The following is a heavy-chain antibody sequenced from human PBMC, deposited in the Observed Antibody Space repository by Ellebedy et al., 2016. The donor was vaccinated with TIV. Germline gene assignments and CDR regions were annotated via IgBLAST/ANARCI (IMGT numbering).Heavy chain of an antibody. V-gene: IGHV4-39*01. CDR1: GGSISSSSYY. CDR3: ASHYDYVWGSYGY. CDR2: IYYSGST. Sequence: SETLSLTXTVSGGSISSSSYYWGWIRQPPGKGLEWIGSIYYSGSTYYNPSLKSRVTISVDTSKNQFSLKLSSVTAADTAVYYCASHYDYVWGSYGYWGQGTLVTVSS. J-gene: IGHJ4*02. D-gene: IGHD3-16*01.